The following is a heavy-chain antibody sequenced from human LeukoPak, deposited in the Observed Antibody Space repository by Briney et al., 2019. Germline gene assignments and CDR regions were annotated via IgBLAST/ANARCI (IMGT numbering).Heavy chain of an antibody. CDR1: GFTVSSNY. D-gene: IGHD3-10*01. Sequence: GGSLNLSLEAFGFTVSSNYMSWFRQPPGKGLEWVSVIYSGGSTYYADSVKGRFTISRDNAKNSLYLQMNSLRAEDTAVYYCASFPGSGGDAFDIWGQGTMVTVSS. V-gene: IGHV3-53*01. CDR2: IYSGGST. CDR3: ASFPGSGGDAFDI. J-gene: IGHJ3*02.